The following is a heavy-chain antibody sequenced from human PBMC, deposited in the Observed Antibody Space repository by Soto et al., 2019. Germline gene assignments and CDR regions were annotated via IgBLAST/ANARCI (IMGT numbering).Heavy chain of an antibody. D-gene: IGHD3-10*01. V-gene: IGHV1-46*01. CDR1: GYTFTNYY. CDR2: INPSGGGT. Sequence: GASVKVSCKASGYTFTNYYMHWVRQAPGQGLEWMGIINPSGGGTNYAQKFQGRVTMTRDTSTSILYMELSSLRSDDTAVYYCARVPGPWGQGTLVTVSS. CDR3: ARVPGP. J-gene: IGHJ5*02.